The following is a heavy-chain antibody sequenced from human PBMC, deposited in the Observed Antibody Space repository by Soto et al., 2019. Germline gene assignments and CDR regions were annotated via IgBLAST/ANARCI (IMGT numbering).Heavy chain of an antibody. D-gene: IGHD1-7*01. Sequence: GESLKISCKGSGYSFTSYWISWVRQMPGKGLEWMGRIDPSDSYTNYSPSFQGHVTISADKSISTAYLQWSSLKASDTAMYYCARHRHVPNWNYESAGNYYYYGMDVWGQGTTVTVSS. J-gene: IGHJ6*02. V-gene: IGHV5-10-1*01. CDR3: ARHRHVPNWNYESAGNYYYYGMDV. CDR2: IDPSDSYT. CDR1: GYSFTSYW.